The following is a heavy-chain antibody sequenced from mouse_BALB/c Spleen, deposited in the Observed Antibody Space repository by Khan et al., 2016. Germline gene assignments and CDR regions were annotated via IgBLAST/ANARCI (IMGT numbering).Heavy chain of an antibody. V-gene: IGHV5-12-1*01. D-gene: IGHD2-2*01. Sequence: EVELVESGGGLVKPGGSLKLSCAASGIAFSNYDMSWVRQTPEKRLEWVAYIINGGGTTYYPDTVKGRFTISRDNAKNTLYLQMNSLKSEDTAMYFCATRFYYGYDEGFGYWGQGTLVTVSA. CDR3: ATRFYYGYDEGFGY. CDR1: GIAFSNYD. J-gene: IGHJ3*01. CDR2: IINGGGTT.